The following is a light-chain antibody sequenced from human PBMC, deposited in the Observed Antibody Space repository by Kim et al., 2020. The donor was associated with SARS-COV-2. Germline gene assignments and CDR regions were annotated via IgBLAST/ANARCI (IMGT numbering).Light chain of an antibody. V-gene: IGLV2-14*03. CDR1: SSDVGGYNY. CDR3: SSYTSSSTYV. CDR2: DVS. Sequence: GQSITISCTGTSSDVGGYNYVSWYQQHPGKAPKPMIYDVSNRPSGVSNRFSGSKSGNTASLTISGLQAEDEADYYCSSYTSSSTYVFGTGTKVTVL. J-gene: IGLJ1*01.